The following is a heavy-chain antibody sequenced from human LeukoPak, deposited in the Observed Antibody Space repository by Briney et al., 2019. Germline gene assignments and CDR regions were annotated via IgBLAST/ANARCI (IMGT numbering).Heavy chain of an antibody. D-gene: IGHD1-26*01. CDR2: INPNSGGT. V-gene: IGHV1-2*02. CDR3: AREDTWGPRPKYYYYYYLDV. J-gene: IGHJ6*03. Sequence: ASVKVSCKASGYTFTGYYMHWVRQAPGQGLEWMGWINPNSGGTNYAQKFQGRVTMTRDTSISTAYMELSRLRSDDTAVYYCAREDTWGPRPKYYYYYYLDVWGKGTTVTISS. CDR1: GYTFTGYY.